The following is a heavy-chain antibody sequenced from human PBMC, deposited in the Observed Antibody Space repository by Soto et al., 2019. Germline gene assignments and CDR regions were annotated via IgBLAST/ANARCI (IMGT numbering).Heavy chain of an antibody. CDR3: ARANDIEPSE. CDR1: GGSISSYY. J-gene: IGHJ4*02. V-gene: IGHV4-4*07. CDR2: IHTTVST. Sequence: QVQPQESGPGLVKPSETLSLTCTVSGGSISSYYWTWIRQPAGKGLEWIGRIHTTVSTNYNPSLKSRVTMSVDTSKTKFSLRLSSVNAADTDVSYCARANDIEPSEWGQGTLVTVSS.